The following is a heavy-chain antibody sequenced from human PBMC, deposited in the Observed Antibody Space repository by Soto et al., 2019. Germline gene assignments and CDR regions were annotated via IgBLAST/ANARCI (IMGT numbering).Heavy chain of an antibody. D-gene: IGHD3-22*01. CDR1: GYTFTSYG. V-gene: IGHV1-18*01. CDR2: ISAYNGNT. J-gene: IGHJ4*02. Sequence: QVQLVQSGAEVKKPGASVKVSCKASGYTFTSYGISWVRQAPGQGLEWMGWISAYNGNTNYAQKREGRVTMTTDTSTSTAYMELRSLRSDDTAVYYCARDRYYDSSGYLLGYWGQGTLVTVSS. CDR3: ARDRYYDSSGYLLGY.